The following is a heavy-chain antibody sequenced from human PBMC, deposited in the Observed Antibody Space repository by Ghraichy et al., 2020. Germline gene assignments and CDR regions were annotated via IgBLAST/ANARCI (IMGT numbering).Heavy chain of an antibody. J-gene: IGHJ4*02. CDR1: GFTFSSFA. CDR2: ISHSSSNT. CDR3: ARQYCANGACSFDS. D-gene: IGHD2-8*01. V-gene: IGHV3-48*01. Sequence: GESLNISCAASGFTFSSFAMNWVRQAPGKGLEWVSYISHSSSNTLYADSVKGRFTIARDNVKNSLYLQMNSLRAEDTAVYYCARQYCANGACSFDSLGQGTLVTVSS.